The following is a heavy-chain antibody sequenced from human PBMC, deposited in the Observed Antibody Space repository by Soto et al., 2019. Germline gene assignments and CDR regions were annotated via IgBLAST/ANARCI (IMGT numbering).Heavy chain of an antibody. CDR3: AREETAWPLAYGLDV. V-gene: IGHV3-21*01. D-gene: IGHD2-21*02. J-gene: IGHJ6*02. CDR1: GFTFSSYS. Sequence: EVQLVESGGDLVKPGGSLRLSCVASGFTFSSYSMHWVRQAPGKGLEWVSSIGTRGDIYYADSLKGRFTIYRDNAKNSLSLQMNSLRTEDTAVYYCAREETAWPLAYGLDVWGQGTTVTVSS. CDR2: IGTRGDI.